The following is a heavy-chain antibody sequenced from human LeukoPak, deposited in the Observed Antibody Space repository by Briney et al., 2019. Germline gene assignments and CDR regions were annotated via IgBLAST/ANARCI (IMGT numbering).Heavy chain of an antibody. D-gene: IGHD4-23*01. Sequence: SETLSLTCSVSGGSISSSSYYWGWIRQPPGKGLEWIGSIYYSGSPSYHPSLKSRVIITVDTSKNQFSLKLSSVTAADTAVYYCANGGDSRPFDYWGQGNLVTVSS. J-gene: IGHJ4*02. CDR3: ANGGDSRPFDY. CDR2: IYYSGSP. V-gene: IGHV4-39*01. CDR1: GGSISSSSYY.